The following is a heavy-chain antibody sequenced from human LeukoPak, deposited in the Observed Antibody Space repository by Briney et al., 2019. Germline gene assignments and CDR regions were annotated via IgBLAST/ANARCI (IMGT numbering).Heavy chain of an antibody. J-gene: IGHJ5*02. D-gene: IGHD1-1*01. CDR1: GGSISSYY. CDR2: IYYSGST. CDR3: ARGQQPFDP. Sequence: SETLSLTCTFSGGSISSYYWSWIRQPPGKGLEWIGYIYYSGSTNYNPSLKSRVTISVDTSKNQFSLKLSSVTAADTAVYYCARGQQPFDPWGQGTLVTVSS. V-gene: IGHV4-59*01.